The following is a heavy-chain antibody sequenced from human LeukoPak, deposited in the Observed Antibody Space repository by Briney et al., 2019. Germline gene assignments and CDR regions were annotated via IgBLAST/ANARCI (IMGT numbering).Heavy chain of an antibody. CDR3: ARGPPQDYSSGWGYYFDY. Sequence: PSETLSLTCTVSGGSISSSSYYWGWTRQPPGKGLEWIGSIYYSGSTYYNPSLKSRVTISLDTSKKQFSLKLSSVTAADTAVYYCARGPPQDYSSGWGYYFDYWGQGTLVTVSS. CDR2: IYYSGST. J-gene: IGHJ4*02. V-gene: IGHV4-39*07. CDR1: GGSISSSSYY. D-gene: IGHD6-19*01.